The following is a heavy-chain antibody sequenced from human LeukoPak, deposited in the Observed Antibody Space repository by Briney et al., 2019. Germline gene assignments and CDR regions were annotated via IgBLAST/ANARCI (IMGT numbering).Heavy chain of an antibody. V-gene: IGHV4-39*07. CDR3: ARTFGDSSGRWRLYFDY. J-gene: IGHJ4*02. CDR2: IYTSGST. D-gene: IGHD3-22*01. CDR1: GGSINSSSYY. Sequence: PSETLSLTCTVSGGSINSSSYYWGWVRQPPGKGLEWIGRIYTSGSTNYNPSLKSRVTMSVDTSKNQFSLKLSSVTAADTAVYYCARTFGDSSGRWRLYFDYWGQGTLVTVSS.